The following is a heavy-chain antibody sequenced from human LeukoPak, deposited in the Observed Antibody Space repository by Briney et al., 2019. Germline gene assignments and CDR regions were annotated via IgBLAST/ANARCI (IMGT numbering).Heavy chain of an antibody. V-gene: IGHV3-30*02. D-gene: IGHD2-15*01. CDR2: IRYDGSNK. J-gene: IGHJ4*02. CDR3: AKDHRYCSGGSCYGADY. Sequence: GSLRLSCGASGFSFSSYGMNWVRQAPGKGLEWVAFIRYDGSNKYYADSVKGRFTISRDDSKNTLYLQMNSLRPEDTAVYYCAKDHRYCSGGSCYGADYWGQGTLVTVSS. CDR1: GFSFSSYG.